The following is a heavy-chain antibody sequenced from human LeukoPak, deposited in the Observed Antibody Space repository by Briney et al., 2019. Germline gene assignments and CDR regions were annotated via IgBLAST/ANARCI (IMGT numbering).Heavy chain of an antibody. D-gene: IGHD3-22*01. CDR1: GGSISSYY. Sequence: SETLSLTCTVSGGSISSYYWSWIRQPPGKGLEWIGYIYYSGSTNYNPSLKSRVTMSVDTSKNQFSLKLSSVTAADTAVYYCARVPHGYYDSSGYYIPDGAFDIWGQGTMVTVSS. CDR3: ARVPHGYYDSSGYYIPDGAFDI. CDR2: IYYSGST. J-gene: IGHJ3*02. V-gene: IGHV4-59*12.